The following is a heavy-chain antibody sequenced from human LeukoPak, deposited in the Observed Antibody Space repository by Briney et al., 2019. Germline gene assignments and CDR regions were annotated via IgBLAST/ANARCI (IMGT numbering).Heavy chain of an antibody. CDR1: GFSLNTRGVG. Sequence: SGPTLVNPTQTLTLTCTFSGFSLNTRGVGVGWIRQPPGRALEWLALIYWDDDRRYSPSLKSRLTITKDTSRNQVVLTMTNMDPVDTATYFCAHRKNYYDSSVFDNWGQGALVTVSS. D-gene: IGHD3-22*01. CDR2: IYWDDDR. CDR3: AHRKNYYDSSVFDN. J-gene: IGHJ4*02. V-gene: IGHV2-5*02.